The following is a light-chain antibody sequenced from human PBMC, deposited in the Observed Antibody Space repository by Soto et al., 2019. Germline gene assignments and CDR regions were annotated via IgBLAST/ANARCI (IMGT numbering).Light chain of an antibody. CDR3: QQYDHWPPYS. CDR2: AAS. CDR1: HSVSSF. V-gene: IGKV3-15*01. J-gene: IGKJ2*01. Sequence: TQSPVTLSVSPGAGATLSCRASHSVSSFLAWYQQTPGQRPRLLIYAASSRVLGVPARFTGSGSGTDFKLTISDVQSEDAAIYYCQQYDHWPPYSFGQGTRLEI.